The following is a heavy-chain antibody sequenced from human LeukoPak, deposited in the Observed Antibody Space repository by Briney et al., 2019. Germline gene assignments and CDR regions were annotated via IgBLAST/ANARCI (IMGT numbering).Heavy chain of an antibody. Sequence: PGGSLRLSCAASRFTFSSYAMSWVRQAPGKGLEWVSAISGSGSSTYYADSVKGRFTISRDNSKNTLFLQMNSLRAEDTAVYYCAKEYGSGSNPIDYWGQGTLVTVSS. D-gene: IGHD3-10*01. CDR1: RFTFSSYA. J-gene: IGHJ4*02. V-gene: IGHV3-23*01. CDR3: AKEYGSGSNPIDY. CDR2: ISGSGSST.